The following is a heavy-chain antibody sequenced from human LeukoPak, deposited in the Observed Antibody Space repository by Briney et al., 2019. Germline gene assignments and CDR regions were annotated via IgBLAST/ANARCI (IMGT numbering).Heavy chain of an antibody. D-gene: IGHD5-12*01. CDR3: GRGSGYDLYFDY. CDR1: GFTFSSYW. J-gene: IGHJ4*02. V-gene: IGHV3-74*01. Sequence: PGGSLRLSCAASGFTFSSYWMHWVRQAPGKGLVWVSRINSDGSSTSYAESVKGRFTISRDNAKNTLYLQMNSLRAEDTAVYYCGRGSGYDLYFDYWGQGTLVTVSS. CDR2: INSDGSST.